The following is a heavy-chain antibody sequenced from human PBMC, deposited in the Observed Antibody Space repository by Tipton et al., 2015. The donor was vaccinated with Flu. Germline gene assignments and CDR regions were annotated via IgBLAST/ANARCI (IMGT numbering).Heavy chain of an antibody. D-gene: IGHD6-13*01. V-gene: IGHV4-59*01. CDR1: GGSISSYY. CDR3: ARDIVWYRSRAGTPDINAFDI. CDR2: IYYSGST. Sequence: TLSLTCTVSGGSISSYYWSWIRQPPGKGLEWIGYIYYSGSTNYNPSLKSRVTISVGTSKNQFSLKLSSVTAADTAVYYCARDIVWYRSRAGTPDINAFDIWGQGTMVTVSS. J-gene: IGHJ3*02.